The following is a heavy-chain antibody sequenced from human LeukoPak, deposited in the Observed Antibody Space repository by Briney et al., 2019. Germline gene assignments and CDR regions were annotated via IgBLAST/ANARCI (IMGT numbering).Heavy chain of an antibody. CDR3: ARDLDILTGSGAFDI. J-gene: IGHJ3*02. Sequence: SVKVSCKASGGTFSSYAISWVRQAPGQGLEWMGGIIPIFGTANYAQKFQGRVTITADESTSTAYMELSSLRSEDTAVYYCARDLDILTGSGAFDIWGQGTMVTVSS. D-gene: IGHD3-9*01. CDR2: IIPIFGTA. V-gene: IGHV1-69*13. CDR1: GGTFSSYA.